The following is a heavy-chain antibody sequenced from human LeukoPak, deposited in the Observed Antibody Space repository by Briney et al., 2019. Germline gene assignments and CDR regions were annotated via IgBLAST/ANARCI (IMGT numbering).Heavy chain of an antibody. V-gene: IGHV4-61*02. CDR3: ARRPSNYYDSNDFYWDNWFDP. J-gene: IGHJ5*02. D-gene: IGHD3-22*01. CDR1: GGSISSDDYY. CDR2: IYATGST. Sequence: KPSETLSLTCSVSGGSISSDDYYWNWIRQPAGKGLEWIGRIGHIYATGSTNYNPSLKSRVTISVDTSKNQFSLNLSSVTAADTAVYYCARRPSNYYDSNDFYWDNWFDPWGQGILVTVSS.